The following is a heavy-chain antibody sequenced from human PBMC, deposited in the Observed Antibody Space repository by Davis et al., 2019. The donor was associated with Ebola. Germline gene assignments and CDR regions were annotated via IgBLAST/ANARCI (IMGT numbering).Heavy chain of an antibody. V-gene: IGHV3-21*04. J-gene: IGHJ4*02. CDR3: AKDMGTYYDSRGYTSGGLDY. Sequence: GESLKISCAASGFTFSSYSMNWVRQAPGKGLEWVSSISSSSSYIYYADSVKGRFTISRDSARKSLYLQMNSLRPEDTALYYCAKDMGTYYDSRGYTSGGLDYWGQGTQVTVSS. D-gene: IGHD3-22*01. CDR2: ISSSSSYI. CDR1: GFTFSSYS.